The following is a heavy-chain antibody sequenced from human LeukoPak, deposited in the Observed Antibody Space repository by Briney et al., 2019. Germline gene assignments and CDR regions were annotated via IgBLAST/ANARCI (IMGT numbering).Heavy chain of an antibody. CDR3: ARDPYSYGDNWFDP. Sequence: ASVKVSCKASGYTFTSYDINWVRQATGQGLEWMGWMNPNSGNTGYAQKFQGRVTITRNTSISTAYMELSRLRSDDTAVYYCARDPYSYGDNWFDPWGQGTLVTVSS. CDR1: GYTFTSYD. V-gene: IGHV1-8*03. CDR2: MNPNSGNT. D-gene: IGHD5-18*01. J-gene: IGHJ5*02.